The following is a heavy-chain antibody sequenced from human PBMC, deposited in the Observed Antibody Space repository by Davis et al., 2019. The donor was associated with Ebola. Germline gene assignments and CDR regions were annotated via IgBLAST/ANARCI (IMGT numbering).Heavy chain of an antibody. CDR3: VRSSGHSYDY. CDR2: ISGYNGNT. D-gene: IGHD5-18*01. CDR1: GYTFTNYI. V-gene: IGHV1-18*01. Sequence: ASVKVSCKTSGYTFTNYIVAWVRQAPGQGLEWMGWISGYNGNTDYAQTLHGRVTMTRDTSTKTMYMELRRLTSDDTAMYYRVRSSGHSYDYWGQGTLVTVSS. J-gene: IGHJ4*02.